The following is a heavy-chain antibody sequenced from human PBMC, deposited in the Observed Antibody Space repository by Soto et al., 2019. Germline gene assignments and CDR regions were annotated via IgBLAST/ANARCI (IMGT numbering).Heavy chain of an antibody. CDR2: INHSDST. CDR3: ARALWAAAVLPPRAYYYQGMDV. J-gene: IGHJ6*02. D-gene: IGHD6-13*01. Sequence: PSETLSLTCAVYGGSFSGYCWTWIRQPPGTGLELMGEINHSDSTNYNPSLKSRVTISVDTSKNQFSLKLSSVTAADTAVYYWARALWAAAVLPPRAYYYQGMDVWGQGTTVTVSS. CDR1: GGSFSGYC. V-gene: IGHV4-34*01.